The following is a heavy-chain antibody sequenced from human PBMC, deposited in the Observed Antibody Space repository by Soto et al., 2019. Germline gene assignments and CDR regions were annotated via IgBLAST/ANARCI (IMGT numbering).Heavy chain of an antibody. CDR2: ISSSGSTI. Sequence: LRLSCAASGFTFSSYEMNWVRQAPGKGLEWVSYISSSGSTIYYADSVKGRFTISRDNAKNSLYLQMNSLRAEDTAVYYCARRIAVAGLDWFDPWGQGTLGTVS. CDR3: ARRIAVAGLDWFDP. J-gene: IGHJ5*02. V-gene: IGHV3-48*03. D-gene: IGHD6-19*01. CDR1: GFTFSSYE.